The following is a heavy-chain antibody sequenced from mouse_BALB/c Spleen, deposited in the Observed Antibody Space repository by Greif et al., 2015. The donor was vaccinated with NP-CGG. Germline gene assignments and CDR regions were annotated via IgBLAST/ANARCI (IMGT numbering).Heavy chain of an antibody. J-gene: IGHJ1*01. CDR3: ARDYCGSSYWYFDV. CDR1: GFTFSDFY. D-gene: IGHD1-1*01. V-gene: IGHV7-1*02. CDR2: SRNKVNDYTT. Sequence: DVMLVESGGGLVQPGGSLRLSCATSGFTFSDFYMEWVRQPPGKRLEWIAASRNKVNDYTTEYSASVKGRFIVSRDTSQSILYLQMNALRAEDTAIYYCARDYCGSSYWYFDVWGAGTTVTVSS.